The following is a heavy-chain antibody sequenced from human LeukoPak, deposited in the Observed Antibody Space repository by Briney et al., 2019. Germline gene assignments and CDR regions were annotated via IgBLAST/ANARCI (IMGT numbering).Heavy chain of an antibody. V-gene: IGHV4-31*03. CDR1: GGSISRGGYY. Sequence: PSETLSLTCTVSGGSISRGGYYWSWIRQHPGKGLEWIGYIYYSGSTYYNPSLKSRVTISVDTSKNQFSLKLSSVTAADTAVYYCALGGSYYDYYYMDVWGKGTTVTVSS. D-gene: IGHD1-26*01. CDR2: IYYSGST. CDR3: ALGGSYYDYYYMDV. J-gene: IGHJ6*03.